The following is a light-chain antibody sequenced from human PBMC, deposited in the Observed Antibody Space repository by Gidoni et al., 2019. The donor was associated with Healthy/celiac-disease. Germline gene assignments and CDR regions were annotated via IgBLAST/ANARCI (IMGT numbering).Light chain of an antibody. V-gene: IGKV1-39*01. Sequence: IQMTQSPSSLSASVGVRVTITCRASQSISSYLNWYQQKPGNAPKLLIYAASSLQSGAPSRFSGSGSGTDFTITISSLQPEDFATYYCQQSYSTLLYTFGQGTKLEIK. CDR1: QSISSY. CDR3: QQSYSTLLYT. CDR2: AAS. J-gene: IGKJ2*01.